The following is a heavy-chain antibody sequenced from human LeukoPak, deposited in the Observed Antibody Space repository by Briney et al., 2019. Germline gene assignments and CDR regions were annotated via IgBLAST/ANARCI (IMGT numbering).Heavy chain of an antibody. CDR1: GFTLSSYE. V-gene: IGHV3-74*01. CDR2: INSDGSST. Sequence: PGGSLRLSCVASGFTLSSYEMHWVRQAPGKGLVWVSRINSDGSSTSYADSVKGRFTISRDNAKNTLYLQMNSLRAEDTAVYYCARDMVRGVIIPYNWFDPWGQGTLVTVSS. J-gene: IGHJ5*02. D-gene: IGHD3-10*01. CDR3: ARDMVRGVIIPYNWFDP.